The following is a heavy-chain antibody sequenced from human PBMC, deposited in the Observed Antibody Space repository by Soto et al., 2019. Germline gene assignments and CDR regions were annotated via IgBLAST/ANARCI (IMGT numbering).Heavy chain of an antibody. CDR3: ARDDDSHSYYYGMDV. D-gene: IGHD2-21*02. V-gene: IGHV1-69*14. J-gene: IGHJ6*02. CDR1: GGTFSSYA. Sequence: QVQLVQSGAEVKKPGSSVKVSCKASGGTFSSYAISWVRQAPGQGLEWMGGIIPIFGTADYAQKFQGRVTSTADKSTRAASMDLSSLRSEDTGVYYSARDDDSHSYYYGMDVWGQGTTVTVSS. CDR2: IIPIFGTA.